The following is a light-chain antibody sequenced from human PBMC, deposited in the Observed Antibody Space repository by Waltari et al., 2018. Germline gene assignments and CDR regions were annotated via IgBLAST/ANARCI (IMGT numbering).Light chain of an antibody. Sequence: DIQMTQSPSSVSASVGHRVTITCRASQGISSWLAWYPQKPGKAPKLLIYAASSLQSGVPSRFSGSGSGKDFTLTISSLQPEDFATYYCQQANSFPLFTFGPGTKVDIK. CDR2: AAS. J-gene: IGKJ3*01. V-gene: IGKV1-12*02. CDR1: QGISSW. CDR3: QQANSFPLFT.